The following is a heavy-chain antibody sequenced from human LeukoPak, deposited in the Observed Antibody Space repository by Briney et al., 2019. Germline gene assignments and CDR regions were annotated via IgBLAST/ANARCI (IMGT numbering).Heavy chain of an antibody. J-gene: IGHJ4*02. CDR2: IYPGDSDT. D-gene: IGHD2-2*01. CDR3: ASRYCSSTSCLYY. V-gene: IGHV5-51*01. Sequence: GESLKISCKGSGYSFTSYWIGWVRLVPGKGLEWMGIIYPGDSDTRYSPSFQGQVTISADKSISTAYLQWSSLKASDTAMYYCASRYCSSTSCLYYWGQGTLVTVSS. CDR1: GYSFTSYW.